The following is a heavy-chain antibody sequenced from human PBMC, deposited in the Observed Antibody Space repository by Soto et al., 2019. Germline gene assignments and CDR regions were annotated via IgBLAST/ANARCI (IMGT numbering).Heavy chain of an antibody. Sequence: QVQLVQSRAEVKKPGASVKVSCKASGYTFTSYGISWVRQAPGQGLEWMGWISAYNGNTNYAQKLQGRVTMTTDTSTSTAYMELRSLRSDDTAVYYCARSKRSYCGGDCYSNWFDPWGQGTLVTVSS. J-gene: IGHJ5*02. V-gene: IGHV1-18*01. D-gene: IGHD2-21*02. CDR1: GYTFTSYG. CDR2: ISAYNGNT. CDR3: ARSKRSYCGGDCYSNWFDP.